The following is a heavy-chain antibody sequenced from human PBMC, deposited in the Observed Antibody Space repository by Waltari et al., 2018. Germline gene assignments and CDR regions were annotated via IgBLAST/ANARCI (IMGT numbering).Heavy chain of an antibody. CDR2: INPNRGGT. D-gene: IGHD6-6*01. J-gene: IGHJ5*02. V-gene: IGHV1-2*06. Sequence: QVQLVQSGAEVKKPGASVKVSCKASGYTFTGYYMHWVRQAPGQGLEWMGRINPNRGGTNYAQKLQGRVTMTRDPSISTAYMELSRLRSDDTAVYYCARARLVGNWFDPWGQGTLVTVSS. CDR3: ARARLVGNWFDP. CDR1: GYTFTGYY.